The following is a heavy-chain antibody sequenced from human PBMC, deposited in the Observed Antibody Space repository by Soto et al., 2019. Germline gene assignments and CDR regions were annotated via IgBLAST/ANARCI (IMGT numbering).Heavy chain of an antibody. J-gene: IGHJ6*02. D-gene: IGHD2-15*01. CDR2: ISYDGNNK. V-gene: IGHV3-30-3*01. CDR1: GFTFSNYA. Sequence: QVQLVESGGGVVQPGRSLRLSCAASGFTFSNYAMYWVRQAPGKGLERVAVISYDGNNKYYADSVKGRFTISRDNSKNTLYLQMNSLRAEDTAVYYCARAGCDGGTCYTLVGLRYGMDVWGQGTTVTVSS. CDR3: ARAGCDGGTCYTLVGLRYGMDV.